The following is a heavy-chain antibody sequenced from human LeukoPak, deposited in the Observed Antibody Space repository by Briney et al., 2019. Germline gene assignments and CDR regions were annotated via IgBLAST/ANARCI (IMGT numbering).Heavy chain of an antibody. CDR3: AKDLDYTTYGYYFDY. CDR1: GGSISSPNW. D-gene: IGHD4-11*01. J-gene: IGHJ4*02. CDR2: IYHSGST. Sequence: SETLSLTCAVSGGSISSPNWWSWVRQPPGKGLEWIGEIYHSGSTNYNLSLKSRVTISVDKAKNQFSLKLNSVTAADTAVYYCAKDLDYTTYGYYFDYWGQGTLVTVSS. V-gene: IGHV4-4*02.